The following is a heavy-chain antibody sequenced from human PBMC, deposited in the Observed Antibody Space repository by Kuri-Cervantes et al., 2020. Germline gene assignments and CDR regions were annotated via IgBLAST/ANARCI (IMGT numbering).Heavy chain of an antibody. D-gene: IGHD6-6*01. J-gene: IGHJ4*02. CDR2: IGDSGTAR. V-gene: IGHV3-23*01. CDR3: ARDGIAARPGDY. CDR1: GFTFSSYS. Sequence: GGSLRLSCAASGFTFSSYSMSWVRQAPGKGLEWVSSIGDSGTARYYTDSVKGRFTVSRDNSKNTVDLQMNSLRAEDTAVYYCARDGIAARPGDYWGQGTLVTVSS.